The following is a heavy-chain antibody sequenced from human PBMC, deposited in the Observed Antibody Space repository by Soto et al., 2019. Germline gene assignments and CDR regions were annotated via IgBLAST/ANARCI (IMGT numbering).Heavy chain of an antibody. CDR1: GFTFSSYA. Sequence: PGGSLRLSCAASGFTFSSYAMIWVRQAPGKGLEWVSAISGSGGSTYYADSVKGRFTISRDNSKNTLYLQMNSLRAEDTAVYYCAKEQYCSSTSCLFDYWGQGTLVTVSS. D-gene: IGHD2-2*01. V-gene: IGHV3-23*01. J-gene: IGHJ4*02. CDR3: AKEQYCSSTSCLFDY. CDR2: ISGSGGST.